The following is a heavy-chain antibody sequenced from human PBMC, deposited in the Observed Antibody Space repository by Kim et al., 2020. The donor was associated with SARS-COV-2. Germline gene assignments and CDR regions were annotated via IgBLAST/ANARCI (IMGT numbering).Heavy chain of an antibody. D-gene: IGHD3-10*01. CDR2: ISGDGGDT. Sequence: GGSLRLSCAASGFTFDDYAMHWVRQTPGKGLQWVSLISGDGGDTYYADSVKGRFTISRDNSKNSLYLQMNGLRTEDTALYYCAKGSVILSASNFDSWGQGTLVTVSS. CDR3: AKGSVILSASNFDS. J-gene: IGHJ4*02. CDR1: GFTFDDYA. V-gene: IGHV3-43*02.